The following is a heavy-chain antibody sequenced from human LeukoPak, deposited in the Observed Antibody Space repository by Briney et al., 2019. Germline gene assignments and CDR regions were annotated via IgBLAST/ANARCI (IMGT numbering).Heavy chain of an antibody. CDR2: IRSIGDR. Sequence: PGGSLRLSCAASGFTFGDYDMHWVRQATGKGLEWVSAIRSIGDRFYSGSVKGRFTISRENAKNTLYLEMNSLRVGDTAFYYCARLYSSGRYANAFDIWGQGTVVTVSS. CDR1: GFTFGDYD. D-gene: IGHD6-19*01. J-gene: IGHJ3*02. V-gene: IGHV3-13*01. CDR3: ARLYSSGRYANAFDI.